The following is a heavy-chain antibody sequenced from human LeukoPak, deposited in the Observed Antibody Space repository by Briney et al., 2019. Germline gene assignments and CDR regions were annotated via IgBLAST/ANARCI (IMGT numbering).Heavy chain of an antibody. D-gene: IGHD3-16*02. V-gene: IGHV4-30-2*01. J-gene: IGHJ4*02. CDR1: GGSISSGGYS. CDR3: ARDSPVIAFDY. CDR2: INHSGST. Sequence: KPSETLSLTCAVSGGSISSGGYSWSWIRQPPGKGLEWIGEINHSGSTNYNPSLKSRVTISVDTSENQFSLKLSSVTAADTAVYYCARDSPVIAFDYWGQGTLVTVSS.